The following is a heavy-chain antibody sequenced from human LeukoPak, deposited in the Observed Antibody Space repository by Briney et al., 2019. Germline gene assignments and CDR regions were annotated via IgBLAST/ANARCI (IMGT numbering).Heavy chain of an antibody. CDR3: ARDSSGYPLSDAFDY. V-gene: IGHV3-48*03. Sequence: PGGSLRLSRAASGFTFSSYEMNWVRQAPGKGLEWVSYISSSGSTIYYADSVKGRFTISRDNAKNSLYLQMNSLRAEDTAVYYCARDSSGYPLSDAFDYWGQGTLVTVSS. CDR2: ISSSGSTI. CDR1: GFTFSSYE. J-gene: IGHJ4*02. D-gene: IGHD3-22*01.